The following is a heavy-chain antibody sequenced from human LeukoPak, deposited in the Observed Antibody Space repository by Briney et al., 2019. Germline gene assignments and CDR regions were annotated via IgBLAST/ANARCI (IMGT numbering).Heavy chain of an antibody. V-gene: IGHV1-8*01. CDR1: GYTFTSYD. CDR3: ARDYLAAPTDY. CDR2: MNPNSGNT. D-gene: IGHD6-6*01. Sequence: ASVKVSCKASGYTFTSYDINWVRQATGQGLEWMGWMNPNSGNTGYAQKLQGRVTMTTDTSTRTAYMEPRSLRSDDTAVYYCARDYLAAPTDYWGQGTLVTVSS. J-gene: IGHJ4*02.